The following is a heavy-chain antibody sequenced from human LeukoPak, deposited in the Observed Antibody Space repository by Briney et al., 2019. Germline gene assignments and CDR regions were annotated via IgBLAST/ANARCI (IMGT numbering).Heavy chain of an antibody. D-gene: IGHD3-10*01. CDR2: IYASGTI. CDR3: ARECGHYYGSGSYHRTFDY. V-gene: IGHV4-4*07. Sequence: PSETLSLTCTGSGGSIRSYYWSWIRHPAGKGLEWIGRIYASGTITYNPSLESRVSMSVDTSKNQFSLKLSSVTAADTAVYYCARECGHYYGSGSYHRTFDYWGQGTLVTVSS. J-gene: IGHJ4*02. CDR1: GGSIRSYY.